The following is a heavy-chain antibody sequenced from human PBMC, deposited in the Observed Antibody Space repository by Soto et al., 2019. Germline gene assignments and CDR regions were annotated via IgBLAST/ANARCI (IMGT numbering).Heavy chain of an antibody. V-gene: IGHV3-21*01. CDR2: ISSSSNYI. CDR3: ARENAYGDPNSFDY. Sequence: GGSLILSCTASGFTFSSYNMNWVRQAPGKGLEWVSSISSSSNYIYYADSMKGRFTISRDNAKNSLYLQMNSPRAEDTAVYYCARENAYGDPNSFDYWGQGTLVTVSS. J-gene: IGHJ4*02. CDR1: GFTFSSYN. D-gene: IGHD4-17*01.